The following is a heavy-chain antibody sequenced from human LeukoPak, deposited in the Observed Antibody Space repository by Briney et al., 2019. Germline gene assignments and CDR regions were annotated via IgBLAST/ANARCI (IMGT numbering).Heavy chain of an antibody. CDR1: GFTFSSYS. Sequence: GGSLRLSCAASGFTFSSYSMNWVRQAPGKGLEWVSSISSSSSYIYYADSVKGRFTISRDNAKNSLYLQMNSLRAEDTAVYYCARDRGGYSSSSDAFDIWGQGTMVTVSS. D-gene: IGHD6-13*01. J-gene: IGHJ3*02. CDR2: ISSSSSYI. V-gene: IGHV3-21*01. CDR3: ARDRGGYSSSSDAFDI.